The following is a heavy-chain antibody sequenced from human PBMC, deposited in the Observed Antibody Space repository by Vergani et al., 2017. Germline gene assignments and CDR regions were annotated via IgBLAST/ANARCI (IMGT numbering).Heavy chain of an antibody. CDR2: IKSKTDGGTT. J-gene: IGHJ4*02. V-gene: IGHV3-15*01. D-gene: IGHD3-10*01. Sequence: EVQLVESGGGLVKPGGSLRLSCAASGFTFSNAWMSWVRQAPGKGLEWVGRIKSKTDGGTTDYAAPVKGRFTISRDDSKNTLYLQMNSLKTEDTAVYYCTADRGRWFGGFDYWGQGTLVTVSS. CDR3: TADRGRWFGGFDY. CDR1: GFTFSNAW.